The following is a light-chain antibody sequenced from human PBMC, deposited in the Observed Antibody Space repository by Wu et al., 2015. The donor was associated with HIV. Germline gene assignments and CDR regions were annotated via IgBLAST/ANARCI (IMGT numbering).Light chain of an antibody. CDR1: QSVSSVY. J-gene: IGKJ1*01. CDR2: GAS. Sequence: IVLTQSPGTLSLSPGERAILSCRASQSVSSVYLAWYQQKPGQAPRLLIYGASSRATGIPDRFSGSGSGTDFTLTISRLEPEDFAVYYCQQYGSSRTFGQGTRWKSN. CDR3: QQYGSSRT. V-gene: IGKV3-20*01.